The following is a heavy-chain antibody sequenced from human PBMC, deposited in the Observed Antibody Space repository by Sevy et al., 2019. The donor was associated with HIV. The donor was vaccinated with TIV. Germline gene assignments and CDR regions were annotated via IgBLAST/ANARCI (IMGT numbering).Heavy chain of an antibody. V-gene: IGHV4-59*01. CDR2: IYYSGST. CDR3: ARASSSSYRVYFDY. CDR1: GGSISSYY. D-gene: IGHD3-22*01. Sequence: SETLSLTCTVSGGSISSYYWIWIRQPPGKGLEWIGNIYYSGSTNYNPSLKSRVTISVDTSKNQFSLKVSTVTAADTAVYYCARASSSSYRVYFDYWGQGTLVTVSS. J-gene: IGHJ4*02.